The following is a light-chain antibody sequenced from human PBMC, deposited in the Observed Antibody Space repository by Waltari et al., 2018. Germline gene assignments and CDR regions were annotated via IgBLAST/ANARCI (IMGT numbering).Light chain of an antibody. CDR3: DSRDSSGNHEV. CDR1: SPRRYH. Sequence: SSELTQDPVVSVALGQTVRITCQGDSPRRYHASWYQQKPGQAPVLVIYGQNTRPSGIADRFSGSTSGNTASLTITGAQAEDEADYYCDSRDSSGNHEVFGGGTKLTVL. V-gene: IGLV3-19*01. J-gene: IGLJ2*01. CDR2: GQN.